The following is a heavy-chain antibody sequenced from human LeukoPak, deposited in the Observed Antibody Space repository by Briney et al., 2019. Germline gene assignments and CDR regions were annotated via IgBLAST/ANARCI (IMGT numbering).Heavy chain of an antibody. CDR3: AGGYSYGFGY. CDR2: IYYGGST. CDR1: GGSISSSSYY. Sequence: SETLSLTCTVSGGSISSSSYYWGWIRQPPGKGLEWIGSIYYGGSTYYNPSLKSRVTISVDTSKNQFSLKLSSVTAADTAVYYCAGGYSYGFGYWGQGTLVTVSS. V-gene: IGHV4-39*01. J-gene: IGHJ4*02. D-gene: IGHD5-18*01.